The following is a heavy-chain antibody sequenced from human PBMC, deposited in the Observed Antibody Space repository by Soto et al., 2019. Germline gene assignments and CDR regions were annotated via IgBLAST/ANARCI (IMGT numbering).Heavy chain of an antibody. J-gene: IGHJ5*02. CDR1: GGSISSYY. CDR3: ARDLSSPGWFDP. CDR2: IYYSGST. Sequence: SETLSLTFTVSGGSISSYYCSWIRQPPGKGLEWIGYIYYSGSTNYNPSLKSRVTISVDTSKNQFSLKLSSVTAADTAVYYCARDLSSPGWFDPWGQGTLVTVSS. D-gene: IGHD7-27*01. V-gene: IGHV4-59*01.